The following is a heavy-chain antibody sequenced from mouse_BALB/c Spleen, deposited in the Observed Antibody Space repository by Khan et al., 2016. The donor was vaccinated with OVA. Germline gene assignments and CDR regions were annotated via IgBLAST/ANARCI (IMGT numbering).Heavy chain of an antibody. Sequence: EVELVESGGDLVKPGGSLKLSCAASGFTFSTYGMSWVRQTPDKRLEWVATVSTGGGYTYYPDSAKGRFTIPRENAKNTLYLQMSSLKSEDTTMFYCARLAYYYDSEGFAYWGQGPLVTVSA. CDR2: VSTGGGYT. CDR1: GFTFSTYG. CDR3: ARLAYYYDSEGFAY. V-gene: IGHV5-6*01. J-gene: IGHJ3*01. D-gene: IGHD1-1*01.